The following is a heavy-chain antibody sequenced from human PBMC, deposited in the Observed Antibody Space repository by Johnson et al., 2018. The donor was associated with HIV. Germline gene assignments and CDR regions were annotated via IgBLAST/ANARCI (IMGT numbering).Heavy chain of an antibody. CDR1: GFTFSSYG. V-gene: IGHV3-30*19. CDR2: ISYDGNNK. CDR3: ARSRPYEGVPAATGAFDI. Sequence: QVQLVESGGGVVQPGGSLRLSCAASGFTFSSYGMHWVRQAPGKGLEWVAVISYDGNNKYYADSVKGRFTISRDNSKNTLYLQLNSLRAEDTAVYYCARSRPYEGVPAATGAFDIWGQGTMVTVSS. J-gene: IGHJ3*02. D-gene: IGHD2-2*01.